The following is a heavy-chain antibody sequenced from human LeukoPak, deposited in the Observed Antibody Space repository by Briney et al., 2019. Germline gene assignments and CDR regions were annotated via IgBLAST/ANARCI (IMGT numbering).Heavy chain of an antibody. V-gene: IGHV3-48*02. CDR3: AKGVSSLVPATRVPDY. CDR1: GFTFSTYT. CDR2: ISSGGSTI. D-gene: IGHD2-2*01. Sequence: GGSLRLSCAASGFTFSTYTMNWVRQAPGKGLEWVSYISSGGSTIYYADSVKGRFTISRDNAKNALSLQLNSLRDEDTAVYYCAKGVSSLVPATRVPDYWGQGTLVTVSS. J-gene: IGHJ4*02.